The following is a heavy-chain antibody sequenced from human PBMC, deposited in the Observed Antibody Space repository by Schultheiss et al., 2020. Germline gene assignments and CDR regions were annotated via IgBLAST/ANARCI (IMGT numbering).Heavy chain of an antibody. V-gene: IGHV3-48*03. J-gene: IGHJ4*02. CDR3: ARGAAAGLFDY. Sequence: GGSLRLSCTASGFTFSSYEMNWVRQAPGKGLEWVSYISSSGTTKYYADSVKGRFTVSRDNAKNSLYLQMNSLRAEDTAVYYCARGAAAGLFDYWGQGTLVTVSS. CDR1: GFTFSSYE. D-gene: IGHD6-13*01. CDR2: ISSSGTTK.